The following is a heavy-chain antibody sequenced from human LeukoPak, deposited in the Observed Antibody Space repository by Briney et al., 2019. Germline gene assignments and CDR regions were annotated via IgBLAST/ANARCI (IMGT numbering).Heavy chain of an antibody. CDR2: INPNSGGT. D-gene: IGHD2-2*01. V-gene: IGHV1-2*02. Sequence: GASVKVSCKASGYTFTGYFMHWVRQAPGQGLEWMGWINPNSGGTNYAQKFQGRVTMTRDTSISTAYMELSRLRSDDTAVYYCARSAKRYCSSTSCYFFYWGQGTLVTVSS. CDR1: GYTFTGYF. CDR3: ARSAKRYCSSTSCYFFY. J-gene: IGHJ4*02.